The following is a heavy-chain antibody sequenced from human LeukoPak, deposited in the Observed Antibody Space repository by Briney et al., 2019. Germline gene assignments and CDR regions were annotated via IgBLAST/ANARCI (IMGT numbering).Heavy chain of an antibody. CDR2: IYSDNT. CDR1: GFTFSSYS. V-gene: IGHV3-21*01. J-gene: IGHJ6*04. D-gene: IGHD3-10*02. CDR3: AELGITMIGGV. Sequence: PGGSLRLSCVASGFTFSSYSMNWVRQAPGKGLEWVSFIYSDNTHYADSVKGRFTISRDNAKNSLYLQMNSLRAEDTAVYYCAELGITMIGGVWGKGTTVTISS.